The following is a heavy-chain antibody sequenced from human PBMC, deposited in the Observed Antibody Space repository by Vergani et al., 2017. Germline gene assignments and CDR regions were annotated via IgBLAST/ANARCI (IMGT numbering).Heavy chain of an antibody. CDR3: ARERIVVVVAANYYYYYGMDV. Sequence: QMQLQESGPGLVKASETLSLTCTVSGDSIISRSYYWGWIRQPPGKGLEWIGSIYNSGNGDSSSSLKSRVTISVDTSKNQFSLKLSSVTAADTAVYYCARERIVVVVAANYYYYYGMDVWGQGTTVTVSS. CDR2: IYNSGNG. CDR1: GDSIISRSYY. D-gene: IGHD2-15*01. V-gene: IGHV4-39*07. J-gene: IGHJ6*02.